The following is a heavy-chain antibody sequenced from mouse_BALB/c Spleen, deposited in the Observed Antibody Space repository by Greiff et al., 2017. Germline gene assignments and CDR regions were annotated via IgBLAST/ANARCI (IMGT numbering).Heavy chain of an antibody. J-gene: IGHJ4*01. Sequence: EVKLMESGGGLVKPGGSLKLSCAASGFTFSDYYMYWVRQTPEKRLEWVATISDGGSYTYYPDSVKGRFTISRDNAKNNLYLQMSSLKSEDTAMYYCARDYRYDYYAMDYWGQGTSVTVSS. CDR1: GFTFSDYY. D-gene: IGHD2-14*01. CDR2: ISDGGSYT. CDR3: ARDYRYDYYAMDY. V-gene: IGHV5-4*02.